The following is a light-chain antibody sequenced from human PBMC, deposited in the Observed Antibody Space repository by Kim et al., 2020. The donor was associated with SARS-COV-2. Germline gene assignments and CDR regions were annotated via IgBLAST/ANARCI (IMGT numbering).Light chain of an antibody. CDR1: ALPKQY. V-gene: IGLV3-25*03. J-gene: IGLJ3*02. Sequence: SYELTQPPSVSVSPGQTARITCSGDALPKQYAYWYQQKPGQAPVLVIYKDSERPSGIPARFSGSSSGTTVTLTISGVQAEDEADYYCQSADSRGTWVFGG. CDR2: KDS. CDR3: QSADSRGTWV.